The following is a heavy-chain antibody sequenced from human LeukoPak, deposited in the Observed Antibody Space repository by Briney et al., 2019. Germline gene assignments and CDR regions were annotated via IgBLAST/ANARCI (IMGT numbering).Heavy chain of an antibody. CDR1: GFTFSSYW. D-gene: IGHD2-2*01. CDR3: AKEELVVVPAAMWDLEPFDI. Sequence: PGGSLRLSWAASGFTFSSYWMHWVRQAPGKWLEWVSAISGSGGSTYYADSVKGRFTISRDNSKNTLYLQMNSLRAEDTAVYYCAKEELVVVPAAMWDLEPFDIWGQGTMVTVSS. J-gene: IGHJ3*02. CDR2: ISGSGGST. V-gene: IGHV3-23*01.